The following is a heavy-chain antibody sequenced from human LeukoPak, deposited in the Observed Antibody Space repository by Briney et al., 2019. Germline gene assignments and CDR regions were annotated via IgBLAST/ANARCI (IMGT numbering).Heavy chain of an antibody. D-gene: IGHD3-22*01. V-gene: IGHV3-48*01. Sequence: GGSLRLSCAASGFIISGDSLNWVRQAPGKGLEWIAYISRDSGIKYYADSVRGRFTISRDNAKNSLYLQMHSLRAEDTAVYYCARAGPWYYDSSGYSYFDYWGQGTLVTVSS. J-gene: IGHJ4*02. CDR1: GFIISGDS. CDR2: ISRDSGIK. CDR3: ARAGPWYYDSSGYSYFDY.